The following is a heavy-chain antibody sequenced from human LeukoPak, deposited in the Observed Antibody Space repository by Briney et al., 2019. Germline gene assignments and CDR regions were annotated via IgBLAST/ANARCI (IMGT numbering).Heavy chain of an antibody. J-gene: IGHJ4*02. V-gene: IGHV3-23*01. CDR3: AKGTQPSRRDGYGASDY. CDR1: AFTFSSYA. D-gene: IGHD5-24*01. CDR2: ISGRGGRT. Sequence: PGGSLRLSCAASAFTFSSYAMSWFRQAPGKGLEWVSVISGRGGRTYYADSVKGRFTISRDNSKNTLFLQMNSLRAEDTAVYYCAKGTQPSRRDGYGASDYWGQGTLVTVSS.